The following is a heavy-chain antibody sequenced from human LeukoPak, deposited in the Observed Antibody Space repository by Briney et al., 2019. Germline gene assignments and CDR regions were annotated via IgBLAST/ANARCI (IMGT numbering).Heavy chain of an antibody. V-gene: IGHV5-10-1*01. Sequence: GESLKISCKGSGYSFTSYWISWVRQMPGKGLEWMGMIDPSDSYTNYSPSFRGHVTFSLDKSITTAYLQWGSLKASDTAMYFCARRQSGSGNYYYFYAMDVWGQGTTVTVSS. CDR3: ARRQSGSGNYYYFYAMDV. J-gene: IGHJ6*02. D-gene: IGHD3-10*01. CDR2: IDPSDSYT. CDR1: GYSFTSYW.